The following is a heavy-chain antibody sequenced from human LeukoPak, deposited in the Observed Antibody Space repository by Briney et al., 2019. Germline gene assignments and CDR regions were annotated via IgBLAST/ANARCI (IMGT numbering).Heavy chain of an antibody. CDR3: AKHPTVTPLDY. CDR2: ISGSGGST. Sequence: GGSLRLSCAASGFTFSSYAMSWVRQAPGKGLEWVSAISGSGGSTHYADSVKGRFTISRDNSKNTLHLQMNSLRAEDTAVYYCAKHPTVTPLDYWGQGTLVTVSS. J-gene: IGHJ4*02. V-gene: IGHV3-23*01. CDR1: GFTFSSYA. D-gene: IGHD4-17*01.